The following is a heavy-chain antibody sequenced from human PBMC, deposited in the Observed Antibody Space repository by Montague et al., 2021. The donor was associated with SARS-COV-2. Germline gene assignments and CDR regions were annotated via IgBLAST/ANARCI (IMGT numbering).Heavy chain of an antibody. CDR3: ARPRGVGTYDI. Sequence: SETLSLTCTVSGGSISSYSFHWGWIRQPPGKGLEWIGTVYYSGTTYYNPSLKSRVTISVDTSKDQFSLNLSSVTAADTAVYYCARPRGVGTYDIWGQGTMVTVSS. D-gene: IGHD7-27*01. J-gene: IGHJ3*02. V-gene: IGHV4-39*01. CDR2: VYYSGTT. CDR1: GGSISSYSFH.